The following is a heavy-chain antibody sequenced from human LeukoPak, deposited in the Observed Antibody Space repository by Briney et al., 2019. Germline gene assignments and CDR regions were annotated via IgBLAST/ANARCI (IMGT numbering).Heavy chain of an antibody. CDR1: GGSITSYY. V-gene: IGHV4-4*07. J-gene: IGHJ4*02. D-gene: IGHD6-19*01. CDR2: IYTSGST. CDR3: ARDESYSSGWSAFDY. Sequence: PSETLSLTCTVSGGSITSYYWSWIRQPAGKGLEWIGRIYTSGSTNYNPSLKSRVTISVDTSKNQFSLKLSSVTAADTAVYYCARDESYSSGWSAFDYWGQGTLVTVSS.